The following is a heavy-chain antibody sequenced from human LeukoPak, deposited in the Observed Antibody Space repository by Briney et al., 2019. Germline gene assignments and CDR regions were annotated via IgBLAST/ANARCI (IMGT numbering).Heavy chain of an antibody. J-gene: IGHJ4*02. CDR1: GFTFSSYS. CDR3: ARGRFTFGGVFDY. D-gene: IGHD3-16*01. V-gene: IGHV3-48*01. CDR2: ISSSSSTI. Sequence: HSGGSLRLSCAASGFTFSSYSMNWVRQAPGKGLEWVSYISSSSSTIYYADSVKGRFTISRDNAKNSLYLQMNSLRAEDTAVYYCARGRFTFGGVFDYWGQGTLVTVSS.